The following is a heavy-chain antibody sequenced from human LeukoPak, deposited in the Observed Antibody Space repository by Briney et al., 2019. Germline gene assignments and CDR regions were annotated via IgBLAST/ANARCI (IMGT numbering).Heavy chain of an antibody. Sequence: GGSLRLSCAASGFTFSSYWMTWVRQAPGKGLEWVANIKQDGSEKYYVDSVKGRFTISRDNAKNSLYLQINSLRSEDTAVYYCASVLRFLEWEAESYGMDVWGQGTTVTVSS. CDR3: ASVLRFLEWEAESYGMDV. CDR2: IKQDGSEK. V-gene: IGHV3-7*01. J-gene: IGHJ6*02. CDR1: GFTFSSYW. D-gene: IGHD3-3*01.